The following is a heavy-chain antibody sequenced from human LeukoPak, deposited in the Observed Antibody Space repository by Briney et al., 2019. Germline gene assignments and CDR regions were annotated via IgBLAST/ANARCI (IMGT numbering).Heavy chain of an antibody. CDR3: ATSGPVDTAMVEFYYYYYYMDV. Sequence: SETLSLTCTVSGGSISSYYWSWIRQPPGKGLEWIGYIYYSGSTNYNPSLKSRVTISVDTSKNQFSLKLSSVTAADTAVYYCATSGPVDTAMVEFYYYYYYMDVWGKGTTVTVSS. CDR2: IYYSGST. D-gene: IGHD5-18*01. J-gene: IGHJ6*03. CDR1: GGSISSYY. V-gene: IGHV4-59*01.